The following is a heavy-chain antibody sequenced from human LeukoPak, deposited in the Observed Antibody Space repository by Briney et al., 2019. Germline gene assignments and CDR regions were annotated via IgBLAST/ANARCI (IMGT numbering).Heavy chain of an antibody. CDR2: IHFSGTT. J-gene: IGHJ4*02. V-gene: IGHV4-39*01. CDR1: GDSISSSGYY. CDR3: ARFRGVVSSSLLDF. Sequence: SETLSLTCTVSGDSISSSGYYWGWIRQPPEKGLEWIGLIHFSGTTYYNPSLKSRVTISVDTSKNQFSLGLPSVTAADTAVYYCARFRGVVSSSLLDFWGQGTLVTVSS. D-gene: IGHD3-10*01.